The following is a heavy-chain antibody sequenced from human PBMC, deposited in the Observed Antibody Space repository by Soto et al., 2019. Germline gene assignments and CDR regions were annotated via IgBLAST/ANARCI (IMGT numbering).Heavy chain of an antibody. V-gene: IGHV1-18*01. CDR2: ISAYNGNT. J-gene: IGHJ6*02. Sequence: QVQLVQSGAEVKKPGASVKVSCKASGYTFTSYGISWVRQAPGQGLEWMGWISAYNGNTNYAQKLQGRVTMTTDTSTSTAYMELRSLRSDDTAVYYCARDKGSHCSSTSCYYYYGMDVWGQGTTVTVSS. CDR1: GYTFTSYG. CDR3: ARDKGSHCSSTSCYYYYGMDV. D-gene: IGHD2-2*01.